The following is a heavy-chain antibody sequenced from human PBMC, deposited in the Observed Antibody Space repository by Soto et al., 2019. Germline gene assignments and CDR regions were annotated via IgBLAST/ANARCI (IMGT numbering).Heavy chain of an antibody. CDR1: GFKFSNYA. V-gene: IGHV3-23*01. J-gene: IGHJ4*02. Sequence: PGGSLRLSCAASGFKFSNYAMSWVRQAPGKGLEWVSLISATGGGTYYADSVKGRFTISRDNSHNTLYLQVHSLTAEDTAVYYCAKDRRAGGNSAFYFDFGGQGAQVTVSS. D-gene: IGHD3-16*01. CDR2: ISATGGGT. CDR3: AKDRRAGGNSAFYFDF.